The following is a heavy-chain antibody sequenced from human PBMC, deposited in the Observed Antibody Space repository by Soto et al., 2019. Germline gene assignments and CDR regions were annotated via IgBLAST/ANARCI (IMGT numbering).Heavy chain of an antibody. V-gene: IGHV3-33*01. CDR3: ASRSPALDY. D-gene: IGHD2-2*01. Sequence: QVQLVESGGGVVQPGRSLRLSCAASGFTFSNYGMHWVRQAPGKGLEWVAVIWYDGSNKYYADFVKGRFTISRDNSKNTLYLQMNSLRAEDTAVYYCASRSPALDYWGQGTLVTVSS. CDR1: GFTFSNYG. J-gene: IGHJ4*02. CDR2: IWYDGSNK.